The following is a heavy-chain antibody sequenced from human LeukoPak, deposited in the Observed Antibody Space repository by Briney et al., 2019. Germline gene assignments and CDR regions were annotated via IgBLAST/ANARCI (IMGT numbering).Heavy chain of an antibody. Sequence: PGRSLRLSCEASGFTFTTYAMQWVRQAPGKGLDWVAVISSDGSKMYYADSVKGRFTISRDNSKNTLYLQMNSLRAEDTAVYYCAKDVTYYYDSSGYYYPPGYFDYWGQGTLVTVSS. CDR2: ISSDGSKM. CDR3: AKDVTYYYDSSGYYYPPGYFDY. J-gene: IGHJ4*02. D-gene: IGHD3-22*01. V-gene: IGHV3-30*04. CDR1: GFTFTTYA.